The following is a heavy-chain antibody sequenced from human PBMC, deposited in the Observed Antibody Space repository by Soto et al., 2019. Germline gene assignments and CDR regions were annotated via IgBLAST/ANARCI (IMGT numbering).Heavy chain of an antibody. CDR1: GGTFSSYA. Sequence: QVQLVQSGAEVKKPGSSVKVSCKADGGTFSSYAISWVRQSPGQGREWMGGIIPIFGTANYAKKFQGRVTISADESTRTAYMELGSLRAEDTAVYYCARVRLEDSRSPRVTWFDPWGQGTLVTVSS. V-gene: IGHV1-69*01. CDR3: ARVRLEDSRSPRVTWFDP. CDR2: IIPIFGTA. D-gene: IGHD2-21*02. J-gene: IGHJ5*02.